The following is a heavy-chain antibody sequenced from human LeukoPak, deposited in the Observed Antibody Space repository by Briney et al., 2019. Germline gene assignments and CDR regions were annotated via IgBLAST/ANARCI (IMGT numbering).Heavy chain of an antibody. J-gene: IGHJ4*02. Sequence: GGSLRLSCAASGFTVSSNYMSWVRQAPGKGLEWVSVIYSGGSTYYADSVKGRFTISRDNSKNTLYLQMNSLRAEDTAVYYCARDSMVRGVPFDYWGQGTLVTVSS. CDR3: ARDSMVRGVPFDY. V-gene: IGHV3-66*01. CDR1: GFTVSSNY. CDR2: IYSGGST. D-gene: IGHD3-10*01.